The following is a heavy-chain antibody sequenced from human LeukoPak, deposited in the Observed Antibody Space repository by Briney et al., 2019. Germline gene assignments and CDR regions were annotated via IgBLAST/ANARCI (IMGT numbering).Heavy chain of an antibody. D-gene: IGHD6-19*01. CDR1: GYTFTSYG. CDR3: ARSVGSGWFGSTDDY. CDR2: ISAYNGNT. Sequence: WASVKVSCKASGYTFTSYGISWVRQAPGQGLEWMGWISAYNGNTNYAQKLQGRVTMTTDTSTSTAYMELRSLRSDDTAVYYCARSVGSGWFGSTDDYWGQGTLVTVSS. J-gene: IGHJ4*02. V-gene: IGHV1-18*01.